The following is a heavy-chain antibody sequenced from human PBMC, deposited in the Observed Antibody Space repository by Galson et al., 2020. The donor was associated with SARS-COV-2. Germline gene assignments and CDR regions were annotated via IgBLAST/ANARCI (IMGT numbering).Heavy chain of an antibody. V-gene: IGHV3-21*01. Sequence: GESLKISCTASGFSFSDSILNWVRQPPGKGLEWLASSNKNSRYIYYSDSVKGRFTISRDNSKNSLSLQMNRLTAADTALYYCVLGPTAFDSWGQGTRVTVSP. CDR3: VLGPTAFDS. CDR2: SNKNSRYI. CDR1: GFSFSDSI. J-gene: IGHJ4*02. D-gene: IGHD2-8*02.